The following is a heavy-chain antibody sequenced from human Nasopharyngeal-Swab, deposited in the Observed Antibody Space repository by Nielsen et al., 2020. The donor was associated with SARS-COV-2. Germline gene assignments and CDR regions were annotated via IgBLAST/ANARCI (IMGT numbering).Heavy chain of an antibody. Sequence: SVKVSCKASGGTFSSYAINWVRQAPGQGLEWMGGIIPIYGTPNYAQKFKGRVTITADESTSTAYMELSSLRSEDTAVYYCARDGAYSSTWSVFYNWFDPWGQGTLVTVSS. J-gene: IGHJ5*02. V-gene: IGHV1-69*13. CDR1: GGTFSSYA. CDR2: IIPIYGTP. CDR3: ARDGAYSSTWSVFYNWFDP. D-gene: IGHD6-13*01.